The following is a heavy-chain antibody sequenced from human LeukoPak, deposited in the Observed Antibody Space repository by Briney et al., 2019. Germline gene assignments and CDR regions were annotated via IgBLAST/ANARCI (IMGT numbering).Heavy chain of an antibody. J-gene: IGHJ4*02. CDR1: GHTFSNFW. V-gene: IGHV5-51*01. CDR3: ARRDSSGSFLFDY. Sequence: GESLKISCKGSGHTFSNFWIGWVRQMPGKGLEWMGSIYPGDSDTKYSPSFEGQVTFSVDKSITTAYLQWSSLEASDTAMYFCARRDSSGSFLFDYWGQGTLVTVSS. D-gene: IGHD3-22*01. CDR2: IYPGDSDT.